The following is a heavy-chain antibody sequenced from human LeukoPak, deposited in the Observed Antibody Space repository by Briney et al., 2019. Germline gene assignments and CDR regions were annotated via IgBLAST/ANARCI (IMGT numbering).Heavy chain of an antibody. V-gene: IGHV3-9*01. CDR3: AKDTQRFRIAVAGTADY. Sequence: GRSLRLSCAASGFTFDDYAMHWVRQAPGKGLEWVSGISWNSGSIGYADSVKGRFTISRDNAKNSLYLQMNSLRAEDTVLYYCAKDTQRFRIAVAGTADYWGQGTLVTVSS. CDR2: ISWNSGSI. CDR1: GFTFDDYA. D-gene: IGHD6-19*01. J-gene: IGHJ4*02.